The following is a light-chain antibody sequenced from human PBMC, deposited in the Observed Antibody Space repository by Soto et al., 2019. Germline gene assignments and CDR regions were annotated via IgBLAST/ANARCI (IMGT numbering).Light chain of an antibody. CDR3: SSYTGSSTLVV. J-gene: IGLJ2*01. CDR2: DVS. V-gene: IGLV2-14*01. CDR1: SSDVGGYNY. Sequence: QSALTQPASVSGSPGQSITISCTGTSSDVGGYNYVSWYQQHPGKAPKLMIYDVSNRPSGVSNRFSGPKSGNTASLTISGLQAEDEAHYYFSSYTGSSTLVVFGGGTTLPVL.